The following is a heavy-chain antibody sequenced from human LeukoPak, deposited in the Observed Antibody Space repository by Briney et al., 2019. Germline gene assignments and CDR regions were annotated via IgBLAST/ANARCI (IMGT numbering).Heavy chain of an antibody. V-gene: IGHV3-33*06. CDR1: GFTFSSYG. CDR3: AKVGRGYHNYDAFDI. J-gene: IGHJ3*02. CDR2: IWYDGSNK. Sequence: GRSLGLSCAASGFTFSSYGMHWVRQAPGKGLEWVAVIWYDGSNKYYADSVKGRFTISRDNSKNTLYLQMNSLRAEDTAVYYCAKVGRGYHNYDAFDIWGQGTMVTVSS. D-gene: IGHD3-9*01.